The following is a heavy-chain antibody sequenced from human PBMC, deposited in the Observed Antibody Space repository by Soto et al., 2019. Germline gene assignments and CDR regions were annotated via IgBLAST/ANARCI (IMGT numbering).Heavy chain of an antibody. Sequence: PGGSLRLSCAASGFTFSSYGMHWVRQAPGKGLEWVAVISYDGSNKYYADSVKGRFTISRDNSKNTLYLQMNSLRAEDTAVYYCAKSAGFGELLSPYFDYWGQGTLVTVSS. CDR3: AKSAGFGELLSPYFDY. V-gene: IGHV3-30*18. D-gene: IGHD3-10*01. CDR1: GFTFSSYG. J-gene: IGHJ4*02. CDR2: ISYDGSNK.